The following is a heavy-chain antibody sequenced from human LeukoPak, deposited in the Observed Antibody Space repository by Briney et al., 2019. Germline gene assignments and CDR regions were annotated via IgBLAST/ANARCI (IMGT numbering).Heavy chain of an antibody. Sequence: PGVSLRLSCVASRFTLSSYWMNWVRQAPGKGLVWVARTNYDGSYTDYADSVKGRFIISRDNAKNTLYLQMNSLRAEDTAIFFCASERCIGTSCSRGMDVWGQGTTVTVSS. V-gene: IGHV3-74*01. J-gene: IGHJ6*02. CDR3: ASERCIGTSCSRGMDV. D-gene: IGHD2-2*01. CDR1: RFTLSSYW. CDR2: TNYDGSYT.